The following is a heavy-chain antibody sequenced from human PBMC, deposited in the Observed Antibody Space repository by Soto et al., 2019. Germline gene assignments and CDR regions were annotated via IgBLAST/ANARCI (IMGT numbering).Heavy chain of an antibody. CDR1: GFTFSSYA. CDR3: AKVPQRSDYQLLSELDY. V-gene: IGHV3-23*01. D-gene: IGHD2-2*01. J-gene: IGHJ4*02. CDR2: IGGSGGST. Sequence: EVQLLESGGGLVQPGGSLRLSCAASGFTFSSYAMSWVRQAPGKGLEWVSAIGGSGGSTYYADSVKGRFTISRDNSKNTLYLQMNSLRAEDTAVYYCAKVPQRSDYQLLSELDYWGQGTLVTVSS.